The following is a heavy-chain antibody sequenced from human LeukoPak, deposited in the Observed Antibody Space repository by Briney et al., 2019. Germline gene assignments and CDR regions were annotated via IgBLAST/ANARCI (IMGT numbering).Heavy chain of an antibody. CDR3: ARRVVKGAFDI. Sequence: SETLSLTCTVSGGSISSYYWSWIRQPPGQGLEWIGYIYYSGSTNYNPSLKSRVTMSVNTSKNQFSLKLSSVTAADTAVYYCARRVVKGAFDIWGQGTMVTVSS. D-gene: IGHD3-3*01. V-gene: IGHV4-59*01. J-gene: IGHJ3*02. CDR2: IYYSGST. CDR1: GGSISSYY.